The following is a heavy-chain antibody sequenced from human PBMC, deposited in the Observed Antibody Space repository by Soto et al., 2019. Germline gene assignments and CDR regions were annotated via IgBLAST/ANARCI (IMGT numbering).Heavy chain of an antibody. CDR3: ARLQMARGSSDP. J-gene: IGHJ5*02. CDR2: IYHSGST. D-gene: IGHD6-6*01. V-gene: IGHV4-30-4*01. CDR1: GGSISNGDYY. Sequence: SETVSLTCTVSGGSISNGDYYWSWIRQPPGKGLEWIGYIYHSGSTYYNPSLTSRVTISVDTSKNQFSLKLSSVTAADTAVYYCARLQMARGSSDPPG.